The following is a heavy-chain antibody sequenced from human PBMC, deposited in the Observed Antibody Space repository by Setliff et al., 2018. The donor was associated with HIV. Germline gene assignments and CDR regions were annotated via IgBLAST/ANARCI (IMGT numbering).Heavy chain of an antibody. CDR1: GGTFSSYA. Sequence: SVKVSCKASGGTFSSYAISWVRQAPGQGLEWMGGIIPIFGTANYAQKFQGRVTITADESTSTAYMEPSSLRSEDTAVYYCARQGILTGYYNVDYWGQGSLVTVSS. CDR3: ARQGILTGYYNVDY. J-gene: IGHJ4*02. D-gene: IGHD3-9*01. V-gene: IGHV1-69*13. CDR2: IIPIFGTA.